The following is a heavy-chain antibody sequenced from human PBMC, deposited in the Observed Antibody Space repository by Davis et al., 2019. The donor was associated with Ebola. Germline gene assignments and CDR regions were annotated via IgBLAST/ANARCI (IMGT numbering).Heavy chain of an antibody. Sequence: GESLKISCAASGFTFSSYWMSWVRQAPGKGLEWVANIKQDGSEKYYVDSVKGRFTISRDNAKNSLYLQMNSLRAEDTAVYYCARGRWLQLYYFDYWGQGTLVTVSS. CDR2: IKQDGSEK. CDR3: ARGRWLQLYYFDY. D-gene: IGHD5-24*01. V-gene: IGHV3-7*01. CDR1: GFTFSSYW. J-gene: IGHJ4*02.